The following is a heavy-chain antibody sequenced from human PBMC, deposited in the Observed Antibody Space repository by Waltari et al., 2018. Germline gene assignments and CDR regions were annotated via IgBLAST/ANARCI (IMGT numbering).Heavy chain of an antibody. CDR3: ARVSSAYFDY. J-gene: IGHJ4*02. V-gene: IGHV3-7*01. CDR1: GFNSSNHW. Sequence: EVQLVESGGGWVEPGGALRLSCAASGFNSSNHWMSWVRQAPGKGLEWVANIKQDGSEKYYSDSVRGRFTISRDNTKNSLYLEMNSLRAEDTAVYYCARVSSAYFDYWGQGTLVTVSS. D-gene: IGHD6-25*01. CDR2: IKQDGSEK.